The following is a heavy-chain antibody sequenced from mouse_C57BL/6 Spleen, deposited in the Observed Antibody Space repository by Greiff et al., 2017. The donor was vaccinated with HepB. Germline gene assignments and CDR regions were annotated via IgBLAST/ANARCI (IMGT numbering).Heavy chain of an antibody. Sequence: QVQLQQSGAELVKPGASVKISCKASGYASSSYWMNWVKQRPGKGLEWIGQIYPGDGDTNYNGKFKGKATLTADKSSSTAYMQLSSLTSEDSAVYFCASGGTTVVAPFDYWGQGTTLTVSS. CDR3: ASGGTTVVAPFDY. V-gene: IGHV1-80*01. J-gene: IGHJ2*01. CDR2: IYPGDGDT. D-gene: IGHD1-1*01. CDR1: GYASSSYW.